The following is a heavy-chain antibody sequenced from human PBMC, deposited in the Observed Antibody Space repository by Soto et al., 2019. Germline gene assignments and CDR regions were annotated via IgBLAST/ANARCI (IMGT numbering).Heavy chain of an antibody. CDR3: ARSQGSSTSLAIYYYYYYGMDV. J-gene: IGHJ6*02. Sequence: QVQLVQSGAEVKKPGSSVKVSCKASGGTFGSYAISWVRQAPGQGHEWMGGIIPIPGTANYAQKFQGRVTIAADEYTSTAYMELSSLRSEDTAVYYCARSQGSSTSLAIYYYYYYGMDVWGQGTTVTVSS. CDR1: GGTFGSYA. V-gene: IGHV1-69*01. CDR2: IIPIPGTA. D-gene: IGHD2-2*01.